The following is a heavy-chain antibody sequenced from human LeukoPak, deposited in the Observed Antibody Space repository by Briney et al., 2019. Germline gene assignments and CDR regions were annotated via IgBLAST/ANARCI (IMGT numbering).Heavy chain of an antibody. CDR2: ILFDGSNK. D-gene: IGHD6-19*01. Sequence: PGGSLRLSCAASGFTFSTYVMHWVRQAPGKGLQWVAVILFDGSNKYYADSVKGRFIISRDNSKNTLYLQMNSLTAEDTAVYYCARVVAGSVYKNGVDVWGQGTTVSVSS. CDR3: ARVVAGSVYKNGVDV. V-gene: IGHV3-30*01. CDR1: GFTFSTYV. J-gene: IGHJ6*02.